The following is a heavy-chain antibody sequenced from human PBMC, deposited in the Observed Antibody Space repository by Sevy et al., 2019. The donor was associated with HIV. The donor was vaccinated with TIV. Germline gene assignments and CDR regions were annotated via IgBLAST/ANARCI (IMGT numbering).Heavy chain of an antibody. CDR3: ATDPIIVLMVTDGMDV. V-gene: IGHV3-15*01. Sequence: PGGSLRLSCAVSGLTFTYAWMSWVRQAPGKGLEWVGRIKSKVDGGTTDYGAPVKGRLTISRDDSKNKLYLQMNSLKTEDTAVYYCATDPIIVLMVTDGMDVWGQGTTVTVSS. J-gene: IGHJ6*02. CDR1: GLTFTYAW. D-gene: IGHD2-8*01. CDR2: IKSKVDGGTT.